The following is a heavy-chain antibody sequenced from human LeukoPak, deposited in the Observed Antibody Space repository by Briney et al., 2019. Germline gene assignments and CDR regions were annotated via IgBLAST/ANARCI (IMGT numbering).Heavy chain of an antibody. CDR3: ATAPAAAKDAFDI. Sequence: GGSLGLSCAASGFIFSNYVMEWVRQAPGKGLEWVAVIWYDGSDKYYADSVKGRFTISRDNSKNTLFLQMNSLTVEDTAVYSCATAPAAAKDAFDIWGQGTMVTVS. CDR2: IWYDGSDK. D-gene: IGHD2-2*01. CDR1: GFIFSNYV. J-gene: IGHJ3*02. V-gene: IGHV3-33*01.